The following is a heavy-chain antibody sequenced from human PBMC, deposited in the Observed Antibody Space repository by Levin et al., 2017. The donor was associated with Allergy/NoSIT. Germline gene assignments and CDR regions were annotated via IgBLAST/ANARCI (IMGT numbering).Heavy chain of an antibody. Sequence: SQTLSLTCTVSCGSISSSYWSWLRPPPGKGLEWLGYIYYSGSTNYNPSLKSRVTISVDTSKNQFSLKLSSVTAADTAVYYCARMYCSSTSCYAGMGLNWFDPWGQGTLVTVSS. D-gene: IGHD2-2*01. V-gene: IGHV4-59*01. CDR1: CGSISSSY. CDR3: ARMYCSSTSCYAGMGLNWFDP. CDR2: IYYSGST. J-gene: IGHJ5*02.